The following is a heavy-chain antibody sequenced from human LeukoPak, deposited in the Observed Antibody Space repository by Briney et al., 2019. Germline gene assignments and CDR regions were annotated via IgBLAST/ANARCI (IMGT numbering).Heavy chain of an antibody. Sequence: GGSLRLSCAASGFTFSSYSMNWVRQAPGKGLEWVSSISSSSSYIYYADSVKGRFTISRDNAKNSLYLQMNSLRAEDTAVYYCARDGGRVVVITPPPNGMDVWGQGTTVTVSS. D-gene: IGHD3-22*01. CDR3: ARDGGRVVVITPPPNGMDV. V-gene: IGHV3-21*01. CDR2: ISSSSSYI. J-gene: IGHJ6*02. CDR1: GFTFSSYS.